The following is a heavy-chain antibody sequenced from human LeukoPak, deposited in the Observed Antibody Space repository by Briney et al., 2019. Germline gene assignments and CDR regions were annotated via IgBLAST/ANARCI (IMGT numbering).Heavy chain of an antibody. CDR2: ISWNSGSI. Sequence: PGGSLRLACAASGFTFDDYAMHWVGQAPGKGLEWVSGISWNSGSIGYADSVKGRFTISRDNAKNSLYLQMNSLRAEDTAVYYCAPPPYYYEANGYSVAWGQGTVVIVSA. CDR3: APPPYYYEANGYSVA. J-gene: IGHJ5*02. V-gene: IGHV3-9*01. D-gene: IGHD3-22*01. CDR1: GFTFDDYA.